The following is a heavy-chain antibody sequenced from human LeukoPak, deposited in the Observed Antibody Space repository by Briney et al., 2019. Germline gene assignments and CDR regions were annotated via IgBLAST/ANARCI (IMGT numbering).Heavy chain of an antibody. D-gene: IGHD6-6*01. J-gene: IGHJ4*02. Sequence: GGSLRLSCAASGFTFSSYWMHWVRQAPGKGLMWVSRINSDGSSTSYADSVKGRFTISRDNAKNTLYLQMNSLRAEDTAVYYCAHSSSYVYKFDYWGQGTLVTVSS. CDR3: AHSSSYVYKFDY. CDR2: INSDGSST. CDR1: GFTFSSYW. V-gene: IGHV3-74*01.